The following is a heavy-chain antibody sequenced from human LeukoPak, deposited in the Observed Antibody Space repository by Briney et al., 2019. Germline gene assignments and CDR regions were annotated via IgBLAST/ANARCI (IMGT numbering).Heavy chain of an antibody. CDR3: VRRAAYYDSSGYLAPDYYFDL. Sequence: GGSLRLSCAASGFTFSGYGMHWVRQAPGKGLEWVAHISYDGSNTFFADSVKGRFTISRDNSRYTVYLQMNSLRREDTAFYYCVRRAAYYDSSGYLAPDYYFDLWGQGTLVTVSS. D-gene: IGHD3-22*01. J-gene: IGHJ4*02. CDR2: ISYDGSNT. V-gene: IGHV3-30*03. CDR1: GFTFSGYG.